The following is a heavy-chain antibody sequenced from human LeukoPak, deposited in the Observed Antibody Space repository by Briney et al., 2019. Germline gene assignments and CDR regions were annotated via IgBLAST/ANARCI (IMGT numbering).Heavy chain of an antibody. J-gene: IGHJ4*02. Sequence: SQTLSLTCTVSGGSISSGGYYWSWIRQHPGKGLEWIGYIYYSGSTYYNPSLKSRVTISVDTSKNRFSLKLSSVTAADTAVYYCARVSRYCSSTSCFLPDYWGQGTLVTVSS. CDR1: GGSISSGGYY. CDR2: IYYSGST. V-gene: IGHV4-31*03. D-gene: IGHD2-2*01. CDR3: ARVSRYCSSTSCFLPDY.